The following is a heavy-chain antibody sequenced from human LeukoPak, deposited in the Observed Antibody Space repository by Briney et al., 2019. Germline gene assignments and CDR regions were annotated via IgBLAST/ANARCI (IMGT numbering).Heavy chain of an antibody. V-gene: IGHV3-11*01. CDR2: ISGSGDYI. CDR1: GFSFSEHY. Sequence: GGPLRLSCKASGFSFSEHYMNWIRQAPGRALEGVSFISGSGDYIHYTDSVKGRFTVSRDNGKDALYLQMNSPRAEDTAVYYCARDLGHCSGGTCFAYGFDLWGQGTVVSVSP. D-gene: IGHD2-15*01. CDR3: ARDLGHCSGGTCFAYGFDL. J-gene: IGHJ3*01.